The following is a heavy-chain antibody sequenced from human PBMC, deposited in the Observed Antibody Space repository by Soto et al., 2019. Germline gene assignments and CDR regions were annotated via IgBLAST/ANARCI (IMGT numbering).Heavy chain of an antibody. CDR1: GFTFSSYA. V-gene: IGHV3-23*01. CDR2: ISGSGGST. J-gene: IGHJ6*03. D-gene: IGHD6-19*01. Sequence: GGSLRLSCAASGFTFSSYAMSWVRQAPGKGLEWVSAISGSGGSTYYADSVKGRFTISRDNSKNTLYLQMNSLRAEDTAVYYCAKAYRDGWVAGIFYTYYYYYMDVWGKGTTVTVSS. CDR3: AKAYRDGWVAGIFYTYYYYYMDV.